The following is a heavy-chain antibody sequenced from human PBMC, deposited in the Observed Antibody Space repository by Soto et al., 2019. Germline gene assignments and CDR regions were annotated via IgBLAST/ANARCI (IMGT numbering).Heavy chain of an antibody. CDR1: GDSVSANNAA. Sequence: SQTLSLTCAISGDSVSANNAAWNWIRQSPSRGLEWLGRTYFRSKWNYDYAESVKSRLTITPDTTNNQISLQLNSVIPEDAAVYYCVRQPLANLALYGMDVWGQGTTVTVCS. CDR3: VRQPLANLALYGMDV. CDR2: TYFRSKWNY. J-gene: IGHJ6*02. V-gene: IGHV6-1*01. D-gene: IGHD6-6*01.